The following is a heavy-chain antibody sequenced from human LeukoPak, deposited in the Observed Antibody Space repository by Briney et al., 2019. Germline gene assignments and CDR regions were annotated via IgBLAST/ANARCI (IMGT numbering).Heavy chain of an antibody. CDR3: ARGNRIWDY. V-gene: IGHV4-59*01. Sequence: SETPSLTCPVSGGSISTYYWSWIRQPPGKGLEWIGYIYHSGNTNYNPSLKSRVTISIDSSRTQFALELRSVTAADTAVYYCARGNRIWDYWGQGTLVTVSS. J-gene: IGHJ4*02. CDR1: GGSISTYY. CDR2: IYHSGNT. D-gene: IGHD1-14*01.